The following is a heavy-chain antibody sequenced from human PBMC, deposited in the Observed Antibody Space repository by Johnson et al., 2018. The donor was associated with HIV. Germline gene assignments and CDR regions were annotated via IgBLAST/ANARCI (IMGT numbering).Heavy chain of an antibody. J-gene: IGHJ3*02. CDR2: IGASGGRT. CDR3: AKDLELSPGTARAVGGSFDI. V-gene: IGHV3-23*04. D-gene: IGHD6-19*01. Sequence: VQLVESGGGVVQPGRSLRLSCAASGFTFSNYAMSWVRQGPGKGLEWVSAIGASGGRTFYADSVKGRFTISRDNSKNTLYLQMNSLRAEDTAVYYCAKDLELSPGTARAVGGSFDIWGQGTMVTVSS. CDR1: GFTFSNYA.